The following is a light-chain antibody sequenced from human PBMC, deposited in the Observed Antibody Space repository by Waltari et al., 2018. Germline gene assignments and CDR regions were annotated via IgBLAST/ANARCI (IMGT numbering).Light chain of an antibody. Sequence: EIVLTQSPATLSLSPGERATLSCRAIHSVSNYLAWDQQKPGQAPRLLIYDASNRATGIPARFTGSGSGTDFTLTISSLEPEDFAIYYCQHRSNWPLTFGGGTKVEVK. CDR3: QHRSNWPLT. CDR2: DAS. V-gene: IGKV3-11*01. J-gene: IGKJ4*01. CDR1: HSVSNY.